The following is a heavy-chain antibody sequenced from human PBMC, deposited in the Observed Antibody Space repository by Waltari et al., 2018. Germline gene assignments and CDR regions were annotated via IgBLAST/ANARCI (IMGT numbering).Heavy chain of an antibody. CDR3: ARPVVDGDFGIHFDY. Sequence: QLQLQESGPGLVTPSETLSLTCSVSGASVSSSDYHWGWIRQPPGKGLEWIGHFFFSGNTYYNPSLKSRVTISADAPKNQFSLKVNFVTAADTAVYFCARPVVDGDFGIHFDYWGQRILVTVAS. D-gene: IGHD4-17*01. V-gene: IGHV4-39*01. J-gene: IGHJ4*02. CDR2: FFFSGNT. CDR1: GASVSSSDYH.